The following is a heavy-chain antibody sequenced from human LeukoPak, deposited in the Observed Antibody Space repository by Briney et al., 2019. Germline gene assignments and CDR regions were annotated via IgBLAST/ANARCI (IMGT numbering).Heavy chain of an antibody. J-gene: IGHJ4*02. CDR3: ARDQNDILTGYQRSSFDY. CDR2: MNPNSGNT. CDR1: GYTFTSYD. D-gene: IGHD3-9*01. V-gene: IGHV1-8*03. Sequence: GASVTVSCKASGYTFTSYDINWVRQAAGQGLEWMGWMNPNSGNTGYAQKFQGRVTITRNTSISTAYMELSSLRSEDTAVYYCARDQNDILTGYQRSSFDYWGQGTLVTVSS.